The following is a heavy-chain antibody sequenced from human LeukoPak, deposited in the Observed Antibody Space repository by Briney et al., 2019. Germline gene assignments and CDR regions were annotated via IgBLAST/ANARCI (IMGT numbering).Heavy chain of an antibody. V-gene: IGHV4-59*08. J-gene: IGHJ4*02. CDR3: ARHLDIAASGTFDY. D-gene: IGHD6-13*01. CDR2: IYYRGST. Sequence: PSETLSLTCTVSGGSISSYYWSWIRQPPGKGLEWIGYIYYRGSTSYNPSLKSRVTISVDTSKNQFSLKLASVTAADTAVYYCARHLDIAASGTFDYWGQGTLVTVSS. CDR1: GGSISSYY.